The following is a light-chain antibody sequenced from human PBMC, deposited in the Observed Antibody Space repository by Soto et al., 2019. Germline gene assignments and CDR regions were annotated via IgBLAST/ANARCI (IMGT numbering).Light chain of an antibody. J-gene: IGKJ1*01. CDR1: QSVSSY. V-gene: IGKV3-11*01. Sequence: ESVLTHSPATLSLSPGERATLSCRASQSVSSYLAWYQQKPGQAPRLLIYDASNRATGIPARFSGSGSGTDFTLTISSLEPEDFAVYYCQQRSNWPTWTFGQGTKV. CDR2: DAS. CDR3: QQRSNWPTWT.